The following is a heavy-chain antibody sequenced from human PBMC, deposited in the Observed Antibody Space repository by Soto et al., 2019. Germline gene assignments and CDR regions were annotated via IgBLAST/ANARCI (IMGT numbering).Heavy chain of an antibody. D-gene: IGHD6-19*01. J-gene: IGHJ4*02. V-gene: IGHV3-48*02. CDR2: ISRSSRSI. CDR1: GFTFSSYS. CDR3: ARETQWLELFDY. Sequence: PGGSLRLSCAASGFTFSSYSMNWVRQAPGKGLEWVSYISRSSRSIYYADSVQGRFTISRDNAKNSLYLQMNSLRDEDTAVYLCARETQWLELFDYWGQGTQVTVSS.